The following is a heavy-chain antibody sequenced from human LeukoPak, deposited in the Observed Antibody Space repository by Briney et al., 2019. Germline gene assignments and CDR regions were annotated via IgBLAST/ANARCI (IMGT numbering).Heavy chain of an antibody. V-gene: IGHV3-23*01. CDR2: ISGSGGST. CDR3: AKAIGLRTLFDY. Sequence: QPGGSLRLSCAASGFTFSSYAMSWVRQAPGKGLEWVSAISGSGGSTYYADSVKGRFTISRDNSKNTLYLQMNSPRAEDTAVYYCAKAIGLRTLFDYWGQGTLVTVSS. CDR1: GFTFSSYA. J-gene: IGHJ4*02. D-gene: IGHD2/OR15-2a*01.